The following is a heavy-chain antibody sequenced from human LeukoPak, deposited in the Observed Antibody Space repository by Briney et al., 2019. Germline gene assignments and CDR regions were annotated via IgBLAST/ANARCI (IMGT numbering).Heavy chain of an antibody. CDR2: ISRGGSTT. J-gene: IGHJ6*02. Sequence: GGSLRLSCAASGSTFSDYYMSWIRQAPGKGLEWVSYISRGGSTTYYADSVKGRFTISRDNAKNSLFLQTNSLRGEDTAVYYCARYYGSGFMDVWGQGTTVTVS. CDR1: GSTFSDYY. CDR3: ARYYGSGFMDV. D-gene: IGHD3-10*01. V-gene: IGHV3-11*01.